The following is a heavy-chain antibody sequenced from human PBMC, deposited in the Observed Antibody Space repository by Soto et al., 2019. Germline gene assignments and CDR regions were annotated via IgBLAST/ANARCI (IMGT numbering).Heavy chain of an antibody. CDR3: ARDLWSSWFDP. V-gene: IGHV4-39*07. J-gene: IGHJ5*02. Sequence: SETLSLTCIVSGGSVISISYYSGWIRQPPGKGLEWIGTFHLGGNTYYNPSLKSRAIISVDTSKNKFSLKLSSVTAADTAVYYCARDLWSSWFDPWGQGTLVTVSS. CDR1: GGSVISISYY. CDR2: FHLGGNT. D-gene: IGHD2-21*01.